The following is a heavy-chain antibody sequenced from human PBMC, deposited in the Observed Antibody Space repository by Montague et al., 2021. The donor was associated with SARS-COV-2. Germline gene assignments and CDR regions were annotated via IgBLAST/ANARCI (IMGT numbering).Heavy chain of an antibody. J-gene: IGHJ5*01. Sequence: SETLSLTCTVSRGSISGRSNYWGWVRQTPGKGLEWIGSFYYTGNTYYNPSHKSRVTISVDTSKNQFSLSLRSVTAVDTSVYFCVRHGGSSWLVSWGQGTLVIVSS. CDR1: RGSISGRSNY. CDR3: VRHGGSSWLVS. CDR2: FYYTGNT. V-gene: IGHV4-39*01. D-gene: IGHD2-15*01.